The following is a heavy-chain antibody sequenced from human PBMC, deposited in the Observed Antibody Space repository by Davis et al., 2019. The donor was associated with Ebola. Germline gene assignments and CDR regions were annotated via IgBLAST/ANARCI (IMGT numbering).Heavy chain of an antibody. V-gene: IGHV1-2*02. J-gene: IGHJ5*02. Sequence: ASVKVSCKASGYTFTGYYMHWVRQAPGQGLEWMGWINPNSGGTNYAQKFQGRVTMTRDTSISTAYMELSRLRSDDTAVYYCARELIFGYSSPHGWFDPWGQGTLVTVSS. CDR3: ARELIFGYSSPHGWFDP. CDR2: INPNSGGT. D-gene: IGHD6-13*01. CDR1: GYTFTGYY.